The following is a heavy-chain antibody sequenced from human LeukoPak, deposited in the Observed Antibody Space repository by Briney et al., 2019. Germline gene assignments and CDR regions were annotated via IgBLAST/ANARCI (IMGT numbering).Heavy chain of an antibody. D-gene: IGHD3-10*01. Sequence: PSETLSLTCTVSGGSISSSSYYWGWIRQPPGKGLEWIGSIYYSGSTYYNPSLKSRVTISVDTSKNQFSPKLISVTAADTAVYYCARDFRRRYTSEYNWFDPWGQGTLVTVSS. CDR3: ARDFRRRYTSEYNWFDP. V-gene: IGHV4-39*07. J-gene: IGHJ5*01. CDR2: IYYSGST. CDR1: GGSISSSSYY.